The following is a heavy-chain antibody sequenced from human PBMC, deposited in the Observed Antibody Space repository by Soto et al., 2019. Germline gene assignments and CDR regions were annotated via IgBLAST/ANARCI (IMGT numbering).Heavy chain of an antibody. CDR1: GYPFTHYG. V-gene: IGHV1-18*01. Sequence: ASVKVSCKSSGYPFTHYGITWIRQAPGQGLEWMGWISANNGNTNYEQKLQGRVTMTTDTSTSTAYMELRSLRSDDTAVYYCARDRGSYALDYWGQGTLVTVSS. D-gene: IGHD1-26*01. J-gene: IGHJ4*02. CDR2: ISANNGNT. CDR3: ARDRGSYALDY.